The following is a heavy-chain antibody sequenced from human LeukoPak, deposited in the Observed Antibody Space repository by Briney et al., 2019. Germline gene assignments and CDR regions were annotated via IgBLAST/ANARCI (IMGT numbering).Heavy chain of an antibody. D-gene: IGHD1-26*01. Sequence: GGSLRLSCGASGFTFSTHDMHWVRQAPGKGLEWVAFIRYDGSHEYYADSVKGRFTISRDNSKNTLYLQMNSVRSEDTALYYCAKPSGSGVDYWGHGTRVTVSS. V-gene: IGHV3-30*02. J-gene: IGHJ4*01. CDR1: GFTFSTHD. CDR2: IRYDGSHE. CDR3: AKPSGSGVDY.